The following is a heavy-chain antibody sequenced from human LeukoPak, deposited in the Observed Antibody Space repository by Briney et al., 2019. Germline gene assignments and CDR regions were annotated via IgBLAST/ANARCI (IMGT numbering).Heavy chain of an antibody. Sequence: TSLETLSLTCAVYGGSFSGYYWSWIRQPPGKWLEWIGEINHSGSTNYNPSLKSRVTISVDTSENQFSLKLSSVTAADTAVYYCARAVPPSRIQLWFATNWFDPWGQGTLVTVSS. CDR2: INHSGST. D-gene: IGHD5-18*01. CDR1: GGSFSGYY. CDR3: ARAVPPSRIQLWFATNWFDP. V-gene: IGHV4-34*01. J-gene: IGHJ5*02.